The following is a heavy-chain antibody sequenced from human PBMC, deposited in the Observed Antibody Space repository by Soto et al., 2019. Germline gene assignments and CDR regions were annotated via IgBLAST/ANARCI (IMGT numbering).Heavy chain of an antibody. V-gene: IGHV1-8*01. Sequence: QVPLVQSGAEVKKPGASVKVSCKASGYNFIDYDINWVRQSTGQGLEWMGWMTPNSGNTGYAQKFQGRVTLTRDTSIGAAYMELSSLKSEDTAVYYCARNPYGSGLFDPWGQGTLVTVSS. CDR3: ARNPYGSGLFDP. D-gene: IGHD6-19*01. CDR1: GYNFIDYD. J-gene: IGHJ5*02. CDR2: MTPNSGNT.